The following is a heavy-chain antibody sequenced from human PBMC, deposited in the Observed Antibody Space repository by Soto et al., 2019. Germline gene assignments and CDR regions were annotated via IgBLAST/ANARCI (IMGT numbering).Heavy chain of an antibody. CDR2: IFFTGSA. J-gene: IGHJ6*02. CDR1: GGSVSTGSYN. V-gene: IGHV4-61*01. CDR3: ARDGHGMDV. Sequence: SETLSLTCTVSGGSVSTGSYNWSWIRLPPGKTLEWTGNIFFTGSAHYNPSLNNRVTMSVDTSKDQFSLTLTSVTAADTAVYYCARDGHGMDVWGQGTTVTVSS.